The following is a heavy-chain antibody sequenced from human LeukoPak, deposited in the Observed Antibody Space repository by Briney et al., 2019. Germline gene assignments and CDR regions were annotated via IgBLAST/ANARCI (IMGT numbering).Heavy chain of an antibody. J-gene: IGHJ6*02. CDR1: GYTFTGYY. CDR2: INPNSGGT. D-gene: IGHD2-2*01. V-gene: IGHV1-2*02. Sequence: GASVKVSCKASGYTFTGYYMHWVRQAPGQGLEWMGWINPNSGGTNYAQKFQGRVTMTRDTSISTAYMELSRLRSDDTAVHYCAREIVVVPAAIEHYYYYGMDVWGQGTTVTVSS. CDR3: AREIVVVPAAIEHYYYYGMDV.